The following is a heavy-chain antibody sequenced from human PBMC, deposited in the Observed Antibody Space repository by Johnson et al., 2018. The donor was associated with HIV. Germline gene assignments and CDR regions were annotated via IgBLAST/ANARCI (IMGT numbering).Heavy chain of an antibody. V-gene: IGHV3-15*01. J-gene: IGHJ3*02. CDR2: IKSKTDGGTT. CDR3: ARDLELAGGYSSSSGLSAFDI. D-gene: IGHD6-6*01. CDR1: GFTFSNAW. Sequence: MLLVESGGGLVKPGGSLRLSCAASGFTFSNAWMSWVRQAPGKGLEWVGRIKSKTDGGTTDYAAPVKGRFTISIDDSKNTLYLQMNSLKTEDTAVYYCARDLELAGGYSSSSGLSAFDIWGQGTMVTVSS.